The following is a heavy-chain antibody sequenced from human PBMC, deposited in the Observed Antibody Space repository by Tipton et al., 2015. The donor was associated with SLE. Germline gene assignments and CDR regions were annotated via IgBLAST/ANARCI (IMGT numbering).Heavy chain of an antibody. CDR1: VVSISGSPYY. D-gene: IGHD2-21*01. CDR2: IHYRGTT. V-gene: IGHV4-39*07. Sequence: TLSLTCTVSVVSISGSPYYWGWIRQPPGKELEWIGNIHYRGTTSYNPSLKSRATISLDRSKNQFSLKLSSVTAADTAVYYCARCSRDPDFGRDWVDYWGQGTLVTVSS. CDR3: ARCSRDPDFGRDWVDY. J-gene: IGHJ4*02.